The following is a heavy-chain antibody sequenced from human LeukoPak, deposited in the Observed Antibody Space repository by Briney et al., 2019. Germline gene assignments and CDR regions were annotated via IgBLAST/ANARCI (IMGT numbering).Heavy chain of an antibody. D-gene: IGHD3-22*01. V-gene: IGHV4-4*02. CDR2: INHSGST. Sequence: SETLSLTCAVSGGSISSSNWWSWVRQPPGKGLEWIGEINHSGSTNYNPSLKSRVTISVDTSKNQFSLKLSSVTAADTAVYYCATPNYYDSSGSLDYWGQGTLVTVSS. CDR1: GGSISSSNW. CDR3: ATPNYYDSSGSLDY. J-gene: IGHJ4*02.